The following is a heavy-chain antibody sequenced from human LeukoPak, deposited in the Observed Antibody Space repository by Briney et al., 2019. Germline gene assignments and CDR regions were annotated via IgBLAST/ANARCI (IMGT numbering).Heavy chain of an antibody. CDR2: ISYRSSDI. J-gene: IGHJ6*03. V-gene: IGHV3-21*01. Sequence: GGSLRLSCAASGFTFDDYAMHWVRQAPGKGLEWVSSISYRSSDIEYADSVRGRFTISRDNAKQSLFLQMSGLRAEDTAVYYCARVYSSSWYSGYLYMDLWGKGTTVTVSS. D-gene: IGHD6-13*01. CDR1: GFTFDDYA. CDR3: ARVYSSSWYSGYLYMDL.